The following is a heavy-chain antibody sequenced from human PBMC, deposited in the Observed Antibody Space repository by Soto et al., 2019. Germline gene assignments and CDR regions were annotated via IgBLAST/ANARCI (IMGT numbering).Heavy chain of an antibody. V-gene: IGHV3-23*01. CDR3: ARDRGGALDS. CDR1: GFTFNTFA. D-gene: IGHD2-15*01. J-gene: IGHJ4*02. Sequence: GGSLRLSCVVSGFTFNTFAMTWVRQAPGKGLEWVSALSGSGSLSYYADSVKGRFTISRDNSKNTLYLQMNNLRVDETAVYFCARDRGGALDSWGQGTLVTVS. CDR2: LSGSGSLS.